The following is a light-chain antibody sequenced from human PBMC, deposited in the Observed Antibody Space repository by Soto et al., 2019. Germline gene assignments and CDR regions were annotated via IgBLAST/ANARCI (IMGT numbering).Light chain of an antibody. Sequence: DIQMTQSPSSLSASVGDRVTITCRASQTISNYLNWYQQQRGKAPKLLIYAAASLQSGVPSRFCGSGSGTDFTLPIRSLQPEDFATYYCQQCYSSPLTVGGGTKVDTK. J-gene: IGKJ4*01. V-gene: IGKV1-39*01. CDR3: QQCYSSPLT. CDR2: AAA. CDR1: QTISNY.